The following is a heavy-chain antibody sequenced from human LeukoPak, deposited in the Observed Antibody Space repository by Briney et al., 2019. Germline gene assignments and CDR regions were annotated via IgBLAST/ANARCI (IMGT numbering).Heavy chain of an antibody. J-gene: IGHJ3*02. Sequence: SETLSLTCTVSGGSVSSGSYYWNWIRQPPGKGLEWIGHIYYSGSTKYNPSLESRVTISVDTSKNQFSLKLSSVTAADTAVYYCATRGIAAALDAFDIWGQGTMVTVSS. D-gene: IGHD6-13*01. V-gene: IGHV4-61*01. CDR3: ATRGIAAALDAFDI. CDR1: GGSVSSGSYY. CDR2: IYYSGST.